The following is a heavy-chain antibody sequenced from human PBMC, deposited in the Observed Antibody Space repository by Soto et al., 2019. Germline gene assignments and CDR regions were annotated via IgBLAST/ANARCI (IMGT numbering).Heavy chain of an antibody. CDR1: GGSISSSSYY. V-gene: IGHV4-39*01. CDR2: ISYSGST. D-gene: IGHD5-12*01. J-gene: IGHJ4*02. CDR3: ATPTHSITISDH. Sequence: QLQLQESGPGLVKPSQTLSLTCTVSGGSISSSSYYWGWIRQPPGKGLEWIGMISYSGSTYYNPSLKSRVPTPVDTAKNQFYPKLSSVIAADTAVNYSATPTHSITISDHWGQGTLVTVSS.